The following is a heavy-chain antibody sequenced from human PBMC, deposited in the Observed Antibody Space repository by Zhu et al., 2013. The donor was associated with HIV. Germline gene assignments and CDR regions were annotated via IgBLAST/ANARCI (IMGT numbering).Heavy chain of an antibody. V-gene: IGHV1-18*04. CDR2: ISAYNGDT. Sequence: QVQLVQSGAEAKKPGASVRVSCEASGYTFTTYGISWVRQAPGQGLEWMGWISAYNGDTNYAQRFKGRVIMTTDTSTNTAFMELRSLTSDDTAVYYCARDLIAARPNWFGPWAREPSVTVSS. D-gene: IGHD6-6*01. CDR3: ARDLIAARPNWFGP. J-gene: IGHJ5*02. CDR1: GYTFTTYG.